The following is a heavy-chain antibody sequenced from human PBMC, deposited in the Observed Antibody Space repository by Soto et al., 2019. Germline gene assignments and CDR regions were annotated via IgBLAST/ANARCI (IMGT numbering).Heavy chain of an antibody. CDR3: AAASGGMDV. D-gene: IGHD1-26*01. CDR1: GGSFSGYY. CDR2: INHSGST. J-gene: IGHJ6*02. Sequence: PSETLSLTCAVYGGSFSGYYWSWIRQPPGKGLEWIGEINHSGSTNYNPSLKSRVTISVDTSKNQFSLKLSPVTAADTAVYYCAAASGGMDVWGQGTTVTVSS. V-gene: IGHV4-34*01.